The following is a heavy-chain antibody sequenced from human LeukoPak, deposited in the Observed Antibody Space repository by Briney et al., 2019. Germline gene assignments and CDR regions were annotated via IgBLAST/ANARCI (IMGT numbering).Heavy chain of an antibody. Sequence: GASVKVSCKASGYTFTSYAMNWVRQAPGQGLEWMGWSNPYNGGTNYLQKFRGRVTLTRDTSISTAYMEVTRLTSDDTAVYYCARGGIRGIEAELDYWGQGTLLTVS. CDR1: GYTFTSYA. V-gene: IGHV1-2*02. CDR3: ARGGIRGIEAELDY. D-gene: IGHD3-10*01. J-gene: IGHJ4*02. CDR2: SNPYNGGT.